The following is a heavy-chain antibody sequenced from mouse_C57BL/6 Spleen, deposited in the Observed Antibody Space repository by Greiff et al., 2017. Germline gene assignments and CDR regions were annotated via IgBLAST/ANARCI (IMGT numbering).Heavy chain of an antibody. Sequence: QVQLKQSGAELARPGASVKLSCKASGYTFTSYGISWVKQRTGQGLEWIGEIYPRSGNTYYNEKFKGKATLTADKSSSTAYMELRSLTSEDSAVYFCARMDVPYYFDYWGQGTTLTVSS. CDR1: GYTFTSYG. CDR2: IYPRSGNT. CDR3: ARMDVPYYFDY. V-gene: IGHV1-81*01. J-gene: IGHJ2*01.